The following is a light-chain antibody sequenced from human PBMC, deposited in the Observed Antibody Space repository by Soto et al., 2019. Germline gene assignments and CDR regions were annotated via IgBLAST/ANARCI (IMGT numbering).Light chain of an antibody. CDR2: DVS. V-gene: IGLV2-14*03. Sequence: QSALTQPASVPGSPGQSITISCTGSSSDIGDYNYVSWYKQHPGKAPKLMIYDVSNRPSGVSNRFSGSKSGNTASLTISGLQADDEADYYCSSYTSNNFVIFGGGTKLTVL. CDR3: SSYTSNNFVI. J-gene: IGLJ2*01. CDR1: SSDIGDYNY.